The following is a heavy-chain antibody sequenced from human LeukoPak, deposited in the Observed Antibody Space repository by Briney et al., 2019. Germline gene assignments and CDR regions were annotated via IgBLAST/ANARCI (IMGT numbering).Heavy chain of an antibody. V-gene: IGHV3-21*01. J-gene: IGHJ4*02. D-gene: IGHD2-2*02. Sequence: GGSLRLSCAASGFTFSSYSVNWVRQAPGKGLEWVSSISSSSSYIYYADSVKGRFTISRDNAKNSLYLQMNSLRAEDTAVYYCARSARLYCSSTSCYMDYWGQGTLVTVSS. CDR3: ARSARLYCSSTSCYMDY. CDR1: GFTFSSYS. CDR2: ISSSSSYI.